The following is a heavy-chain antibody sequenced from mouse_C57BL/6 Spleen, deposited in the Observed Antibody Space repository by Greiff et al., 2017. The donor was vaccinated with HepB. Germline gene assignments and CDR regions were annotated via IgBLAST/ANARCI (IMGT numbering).Heavy chain of an antibody. V-gene: IGHV1-82*01. D-gene: IGHD2-4*01. CDR1: GYAFSSSW. CDR3: ARTPLYYDYPAWFAY. J-gene: IGHJ3*01. CDR2: IYPGDGDT. Sequence: QVQLKESGPELVKPGASVKISCKASGYAFSSSWMNWVKQRPGKGLEWIGRIYPGDGDTNYNGKFKGKATLTADKSSSTAYMQLSSLTSEDSAVYFCARTPLYYDYPAWFAYWGQGTLVTVSA.